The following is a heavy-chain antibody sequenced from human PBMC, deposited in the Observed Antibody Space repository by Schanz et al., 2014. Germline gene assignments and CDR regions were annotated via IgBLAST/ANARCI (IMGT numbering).Heavy chain of an antibody. V-gene: IGHV3-23*04. CDR3: AKGRFGELSAFDI. J-gene: IGHJ3*02. Sequence: EVQLVESGGGLVQPGGSLRLSCAASGFSVGNKYMNWVRQAPGKGLEWVSAISASGGTTYYADSVKGRFTISRDNSKNTLYLQMNSLRAEDTAVYYCAKGRFGELSAFDIWGQGTWVTVSS. CDR2: ISASGGTT. D-gene: IGHD3-10*01. CDR1: GFSVGNKY.